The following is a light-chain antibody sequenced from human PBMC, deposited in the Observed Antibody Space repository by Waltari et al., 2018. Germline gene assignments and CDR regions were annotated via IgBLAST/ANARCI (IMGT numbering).Light chain of an antibody. CDR3: QSIDTTDTYPTVL. V-gene: IGLV3-25*03. J-gene: IGLJ2*01. CDR2: KDN. Sequence: SYELTQPPSVSVSPGQTARTTFSGDALADPYASWYQQKPGQAPVLVIYKDNERPSGIPERFSGSSSGTAVTLTISGVQAEDEADFYCQSIDTTDTYPTVLFGGGTKLTVL. CDR1: ALADPY.